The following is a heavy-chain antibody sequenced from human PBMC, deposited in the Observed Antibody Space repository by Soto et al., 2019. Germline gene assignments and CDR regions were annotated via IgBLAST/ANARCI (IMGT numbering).Heavy chain of an antibody. CDR1: GGSISSTSYY. V-gene: IGHV4-39*01. Sequence: QLQLQESGPGLVKPSETLSLTCTVSGGSISSTSYYWGWIRQPPGKGLEWIGSIYYSGATYYKPSLKSRVTISVDTSKNQFSLKMSSVTAADTAVYYCARQWVSKGRLTWFVCYFDLWGRGTLVTVSS. J-gene: IGHJ2*01. D-gene: IGHD3-10*01. CDR2: IYYSGAT. CDR3: ARQWVSKGRLTWFVCYFDL.